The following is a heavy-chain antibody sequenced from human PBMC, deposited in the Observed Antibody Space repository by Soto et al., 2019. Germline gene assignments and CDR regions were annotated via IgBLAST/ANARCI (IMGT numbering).Heavy chain of an antibody. Sequence: EVQLVESGGGLVKPGGSLRLSCAASGFTFSSYSMNWVRQAPGKGLEGVSSISSSTSYIYYADSVQGRFTISRDNAKNYLYLQMNSLGAEDTAVYYCARDRSDGYNFDYWGQGTLVTVSS. J-gene: IGHJ4*02. CDR3: ARDRSDGYNFDY. CDR1: GFTFSSYS. D-gene: IGHD5-12*01. V-gene: IGHV3-21*01. CDR2: ISSSTSYI.